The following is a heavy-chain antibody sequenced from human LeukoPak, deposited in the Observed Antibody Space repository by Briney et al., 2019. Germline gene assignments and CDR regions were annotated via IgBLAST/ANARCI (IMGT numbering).Heavy chain of an antibody. D-gene: IGHD2-2*01. Sequence: ASGKVSCKASGYTFTSYGISWVRQAPGQGLEWMGWISAYNGNTNYAQKLQGRVTMTTDTSSSTAYMELRRLRSDDTAVYYCARSHYYATHWFDPWGQGTLVTVSS. CDR3: ARSHYYATHWFDP. CDR2: ISAYNGNT. V-gene: IGHV1-18*01. J-gene: IGHJ5*02. CDR1: GYTFTSYG.